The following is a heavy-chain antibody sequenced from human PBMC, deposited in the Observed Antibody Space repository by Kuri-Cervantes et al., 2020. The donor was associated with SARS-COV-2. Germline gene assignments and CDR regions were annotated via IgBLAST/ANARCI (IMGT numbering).Heavy chain of an antibody. CDR2: IYPGDSDT. CDR3: ARHSSGWYGIDY. D-gene: IGHD6-19*01. Sequence: ETLSLTCEGSGYSFTSYWIGWVRQMPGKGLEWMGIIYPGDSDTRYSPSFQGQVTISADKSISTAYLQWSSLKASDTAMYYCARHSSGWYGIDYWGQGTLVTVSS. V-gene: IGHV5-51*01. CDR1: GYSFTSYW. J-gene: IGHJ4*02.